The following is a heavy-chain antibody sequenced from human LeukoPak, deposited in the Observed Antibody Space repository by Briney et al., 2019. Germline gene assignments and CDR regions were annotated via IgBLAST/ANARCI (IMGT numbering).Heavy chain of an antibody. CDR3: ALQGGSGTYLHY. V-gene: IGHV1-2*02. CDR2: INPNSGDT. Sequence: GASVKVSCKASGGTLNSYVISWVRQAPGQGLEWMGWINPNSGDTNYAQKFQVRVTMTRDTSISTAYMYLRPDDTAVYYCALQGGSGTYLHYWGQGTLVTVSS. D-gene: IGHD2-15*01. CDR1: GGTLNSYV. J-gene: IGHJ4*02.